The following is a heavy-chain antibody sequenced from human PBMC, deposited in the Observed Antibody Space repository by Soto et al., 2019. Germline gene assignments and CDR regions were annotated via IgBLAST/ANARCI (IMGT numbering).Heavy chain of an antibody. D-gene: IGHD2-8*02. CDR2: INHSGST. V-gene: IGHV4-34*01. Sequence: SETLSLTCAFYGGSFSGYYWTWVRQPPGTGLEWIGEINHSGSTNYNPSLKSRVTISVDTSKNQFSLKLTSVTAADTAVYYCARDKITGLFDYWGQGTLVTVS. CDR1: GGSFSGYY. CDR3: ARDKITGLFDY. J-gene: IGHJ4*02.